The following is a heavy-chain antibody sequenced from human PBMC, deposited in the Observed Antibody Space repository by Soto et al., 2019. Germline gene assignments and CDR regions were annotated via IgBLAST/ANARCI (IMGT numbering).Heavy chain of an antibody. Sequence: QVQLVQSGAEVKKPGSSVKVSCKASGGTFSSYAISWVRQAPGQGLEWMGGIIPIFGTADYAQKFQGRVTITADDFTSTAYLELSSLRSEDTAVYYCARHLGGNHYYYGMDVWGQGTTVTVSS. J-gene: IGHJ6*02. CDR3: ARHLGGNHYYYGMDV. V-gene: IGHV1-69*12. CDR2: IIPIFGTA. CDR1: GGTFSSYA. D-gene: IGHD3-16*01.